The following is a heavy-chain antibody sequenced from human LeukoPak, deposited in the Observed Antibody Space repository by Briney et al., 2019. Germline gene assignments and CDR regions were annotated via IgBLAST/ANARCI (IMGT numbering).Heavy chain of an antibody. CDR2: INSGGSST. CDR1: GFTFSSYW. V-gene: IGHV3-74*01. D-gene: IGHD6-19*01. CDR3: ARDGGYSSGWYPYYYYGMDV. J-gene: IGHJ6*02. Sequence: GGSLRLSCAASGFTFSSYWMHWVRQAPGKGLVWVSRINSGGSSTSYADSVKGRFTISRDNAKNTLYLQMNSLRAEDTAVYYCARDGGYSSGWYPYYYYGMDVWGQGTTVTVSS.